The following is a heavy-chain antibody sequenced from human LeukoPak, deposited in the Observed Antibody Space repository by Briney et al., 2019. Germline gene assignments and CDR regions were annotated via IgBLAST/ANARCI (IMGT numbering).Heavy chain of an antibody. CDR3: ARGGSYCSSTRCYDTLGYFDL. Sequence: GRSLRLSCAASGFTFDDYAMHWVRQAPGKGLEWVSGISWNSGSIGYADSVKGRFTISRDNAKNSLYLQMNSLRAEDTAVYYRARGGSYCSSTRCYDTLGYFDLWGRGTLVTVSS. D-gene: IGHD2-2*01. CDR2: ISWNSGSI. J-gene: IGHJ2*01. CDR1: GFTFDDYA. V-gene: IGHV3-9*01.